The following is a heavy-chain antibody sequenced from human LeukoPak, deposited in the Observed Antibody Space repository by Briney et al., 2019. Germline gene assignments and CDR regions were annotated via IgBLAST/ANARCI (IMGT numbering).Heavy chain of an antibody. J-gene: IGHJ4*02. Sequence: PSETLSLTCTVSGGSISSYYWSWIRQPAGKGLEWIGRIYTSGSTNYNPSLKSRVTMPVDTSKNQFSLKLSSVTAADTAVYYCARETYYYDSSGHPTLDYWGQGTLVTVSS. V-gene: IGHV4-4*07. D-gene: IGHD3-22*01. CDR1: GGSISSYY. CDR2: IYTSGST. CDR3: ARETYYYDSSGHPTLDY.